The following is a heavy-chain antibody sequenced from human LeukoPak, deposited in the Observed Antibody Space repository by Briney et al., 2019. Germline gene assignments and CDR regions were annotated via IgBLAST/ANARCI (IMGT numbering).Heavy chain of an antibody. D-gene: IGHD4-17*01. CDR1: GFTFSSYA. J-gene: IGHJ6*02. Sequence: SGGSLRLSCAASGFTFSSYAMHWVRQAPGKGLEWVAVISYDGSNKYYADSVKGRFTISRDNSKNTLFLQMNSLRAEDTAVYYCARDRLDPTVTRRGRYYGMDVWGQGTTVTVSS. CDR2: ISYDGSNK. CDR3: ARDRLDPTVTRRGRYYGMDV. V-gene: IGHV3-30-3*01.